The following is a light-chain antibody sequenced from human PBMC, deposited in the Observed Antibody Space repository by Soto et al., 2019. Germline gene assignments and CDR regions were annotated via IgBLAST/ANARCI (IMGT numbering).Light chain of an antibody. Sequence: SSELTQPPSVSLAPGKTARITCGGNNIGSKSVHWYQQKPGQAPVLVIYYDSDRPSGIPERFSGSNSGNTATLTISRVEAGDEADYYCQVWDSSSDHRLFGGGTKLTVL. CDR3: QVWDSSSDHRL. J-gene: IGLJ2*01. CDR2: YDS. V-gene: IGLV3-21*04. CDR1: NIGSKS.